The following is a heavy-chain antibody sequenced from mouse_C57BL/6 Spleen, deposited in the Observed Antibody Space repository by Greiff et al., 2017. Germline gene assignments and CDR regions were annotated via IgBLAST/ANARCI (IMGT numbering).Heavy chain of an antibody. CDR2: IHPNSGST. Sequence: QVQLQQPGAELVKPGASVKLSCKASGYTFTSYWMHWVKQRPGQGLEWIGMIHPNSGSTNYNEKFKSKATLTVAKSSSTAYMQLSSLTSEDSAVYYCARGYYGSSKGYYFDDWGQGTTLTVSS. J-gene: IGHJ2*01. V-gene: IGHV1-64*01. CDR1: GYTFTSYW. D-gene: IGHD1-1*01. CDR3: ARGYYGSSKGYYFDD.